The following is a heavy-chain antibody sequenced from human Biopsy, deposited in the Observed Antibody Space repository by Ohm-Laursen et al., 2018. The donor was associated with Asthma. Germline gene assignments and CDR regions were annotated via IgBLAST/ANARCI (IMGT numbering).Heavy chain of an antibody. D-gene: IGHD2-2*01. CDR1: GGSISSYY. V-gene: IGHV4-59*01. CDR2: IYFSGST. J-gene: IGHJ4*02. Sequence: SETLSLTWTVSGGSISSYYWSWIRQPPGKGLEWIGYIYFSGSTNYNPSLKSRVTMSVDTSKNQFSLNLRSVTAADTAVYYCARDDHRWDTYADFWGQGTLVTVSS. CDR3: ARDDHRWDTYADF.